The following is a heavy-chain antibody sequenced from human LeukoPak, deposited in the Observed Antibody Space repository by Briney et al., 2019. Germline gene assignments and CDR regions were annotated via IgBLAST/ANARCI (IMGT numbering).Heavy chain of an antibody. CDR1: GFTVSNYG. D-gene: IGHD2-15*01. CDR2: IWSDGSNQ. J-gene: IGHJ3*02. CDR3: VRDWAWPRGGIDI. V-gene: IGHV3-33*01. Sequence: PGGSLRLSCAASGFTVSNYGMHWVRQAPGKGLEWVAVIWSDGSNQYYANSVQGRFTTSRDNSKNTLYLQVNSLRAEDTAVYYCVRDWAWPRGGIDIWGQGKMVTVSS.